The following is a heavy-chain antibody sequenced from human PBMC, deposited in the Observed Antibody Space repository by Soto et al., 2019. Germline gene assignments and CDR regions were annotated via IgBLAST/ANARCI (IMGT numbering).Heavy chain of an antibody. V-gene: IGHV4-30-4*01. CDR3: ARAQGSGFLVS. CDR1: GGSISSGDYY. J-gene: IGHJ4*02. CDR2: MYYSGST. Sequence: QVQLQESGPGLVKPSQTLSLTCTVSGGSISSGDYYWSWLRQPPGKGLEWVGYMYYSGSTYYNPSLKSRVTISVDTSKNQFSLKLSSVTAADTAVYYCARAQGSGFLVSWGQGTLVIVSS. D-gene: IGHD3-10*01.